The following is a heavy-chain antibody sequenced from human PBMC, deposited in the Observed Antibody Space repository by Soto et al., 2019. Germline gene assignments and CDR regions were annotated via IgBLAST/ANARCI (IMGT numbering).Heavy chain of an antibody. J-gene: IGHJ4*02. CDR3: ARLIYGGNPHFDY. CDR1: GYSFSNYW. V-gene: IGHV5-10-1*01. CDR2: IDPSDSYT. Sequence: PXESLKISFKGSGYSFSNYWIGWVRQMPGKGLEWMGRIDPSDSYTNYSPSFQGHVSISVDKSINTAYLQWSSLKASDTAMYYCARLIYGGNPHFDYWGQGTLVTVSS. D-gene: IGHD4-17*01.